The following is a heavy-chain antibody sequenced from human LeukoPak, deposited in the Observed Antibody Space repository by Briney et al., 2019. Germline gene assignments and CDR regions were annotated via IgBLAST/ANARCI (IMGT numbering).Heavy chain of an antibody. CDR3: ARASVEMGWDY. CDR2: IYYSGST. CDR1: GGSISSSSYY. Sequence: PSETLSLTCTVSGGSISSSSYYWGWIRQPPGKGLEWIGCIYYSGSTYYNPSLKSRVTISVDTSKNQFSLKLSSVTAADTAVYYCARASVEMGWDYWGQGTLVTVSS. V-gene: IGHV4-39*07. D-gene: IGHD5-24*01. J-gene: IGHJ4*02.